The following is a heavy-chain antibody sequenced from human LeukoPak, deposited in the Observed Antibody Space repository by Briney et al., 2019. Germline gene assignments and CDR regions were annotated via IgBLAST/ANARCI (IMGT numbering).Heavy chain of an antibody. CDR1: GFTFSSYG. V-gene: IGHV3-48*01. D-gene: IGHD6-6*01. CDR2: ISSSSSAI. J-gene: IGHJ4*02. CDR3: ARGGAARPDY. Sequence: GGSLRLSCAASGFTFSSYGINWVRQTPGKGLEWVSYISSSSSAINYADSVRGRFTISRDNAKNSLYLQMNSLRPEDTAVYYCARGGAARPDYWGQGTLVTVSS.